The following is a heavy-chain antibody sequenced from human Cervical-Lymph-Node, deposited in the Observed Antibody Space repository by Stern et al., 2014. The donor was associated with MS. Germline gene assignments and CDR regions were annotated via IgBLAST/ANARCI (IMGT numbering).Heavy chain of an antibody. CDR2: IYYSGSN. CDR1: GGSVSSSSYY. CDR3: ARQHLETCSDGACYGRLDH. Sequence: QVQLQESGPGLVKPSETLSLTCTVTGGSVSSSSYYWAWIRQPPRKGLECIGSIYYSGSNYYNPSLKSRVTISVDTPNNQFSLRLSSVPATDTAVYYCARQHLETCSDGACYGRLDHWGPGTLVTVSP. D-gene: IGHD2-15*01. V-gene: IGHV4-39*01. J-gene: IGHJ4*02.